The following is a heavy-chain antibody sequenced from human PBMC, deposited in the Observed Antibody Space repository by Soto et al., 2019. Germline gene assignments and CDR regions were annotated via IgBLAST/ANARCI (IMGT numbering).Heavy chain of an antibody. CDR2: INPNSGGT. CDR3: VRDVGLEVSGYYFDY. J-gene: IGHJ4*02. V-gene: IGHV1-2*02. D-gene: IGHD3-22*01. CDR1: GYTFTGYY. Sequence: ASVKVSCKASGYTFTGYYLHWVRQAPGQGLEWMGWINPNSGGTKYAQKSQGRVTMTRDTSISTAYMELSRLRSDDTATYYCVRDVGLEVSGYYFDYWGQGTMVTLSS.